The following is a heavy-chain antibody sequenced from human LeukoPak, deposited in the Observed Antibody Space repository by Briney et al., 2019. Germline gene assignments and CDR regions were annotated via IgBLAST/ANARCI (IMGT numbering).Heavy chain of an antibody. Sequence: PSETLSLTCAVYGGSFSGYYWSWIRQPPGKGLEWIGEINHSGSTNYNPSLKSRVTISVDTSKNQFSLKLSSVTAADTAVYYCARGLIVATTPPYYYYGMDVWGQGTTVTVSS. V-gene: IGHV4-34*01. J-gene: IGHJ6*02. D-gene: IGHD5-12*01. CDR2: INHSGST. CDR1: GGSFSGYY. CDR3: ARGLIVATTPPYYYYGMDV.